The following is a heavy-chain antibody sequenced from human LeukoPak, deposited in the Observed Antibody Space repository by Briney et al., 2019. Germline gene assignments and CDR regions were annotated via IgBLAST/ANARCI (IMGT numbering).Heavy chain of an antibody. CDR1: GGSFSGYY. CDR2: INHSGST. J-gene: IGHJ4*02. V-gene: IGHV4-34*01. D-gene: IGHD2-2*01. CDR3: ARGLDIVVVPAAMAPTSPFDY. Sequence: KPSETLSLTCAVYGGSFSGYYWSWIRQPPGKGLEWIGEINHSGSTNYNPSLKSRVTISVDTSKNQFSLKLSSVTAADTAVYYCARGLDIVVVPAAMAPTSPFDYWGQGTLVTVSS.